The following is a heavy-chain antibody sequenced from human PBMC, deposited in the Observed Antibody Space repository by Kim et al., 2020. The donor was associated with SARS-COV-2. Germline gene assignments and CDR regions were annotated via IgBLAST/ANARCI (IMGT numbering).Heavy chain of an antibody. D-gene: IGHD6-19*01. J-gene: IGHJ4*02. V-gene: IGHV1-2*02. CDR3: ARGLLGIAVASTDY. CDR1: GYTFTGYY. CDR2: INPNSGGT. Sequence: ASVKVSCKASGYTFTGYYMHWVRQAPGQGLEWMGWINPNSGGTNYAQKFQGRVTMTRDTSISTAYMELSRLRSDDTAVYYCARGLLGIAVASTDYWGQGTLVTVSS.